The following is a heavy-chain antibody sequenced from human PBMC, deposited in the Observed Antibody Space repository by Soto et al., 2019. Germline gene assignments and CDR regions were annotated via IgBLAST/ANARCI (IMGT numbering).Heavy chain of an antibody. Sequence: SETLSLTCTVSGGSISSSSYYWGWIRQPPGKGLEWIGSIYYSGSTYYNPSLKSRVTISVDTSKNQFSLKLSSVTAADTAVYYCARQPLFLRFLARPVDYWGQGTLVTVSS. D-gene: IGHD3-3*01. CDR3: ARQPLFLRFLARPVDY. CDR2: IYYSGST. V-gene: IGHV4-39*01. CDR1: GGSISSSSYY. J-gene: IGHJ4*02.